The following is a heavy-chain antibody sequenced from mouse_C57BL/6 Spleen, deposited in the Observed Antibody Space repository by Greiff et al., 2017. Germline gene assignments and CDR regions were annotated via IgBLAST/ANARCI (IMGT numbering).Heavy chain of an antibody. D-gene: IGHD1-1*01. CDR3: ARSEDYGNFEG. CDR2: INPSSGYT. V-gene: IGHV1-4*01. Sequence: VHLVESGAELARPGASVKMSCKASGYTFTSYTMHWVKQRPGQGLEWIGYINPSSGYTKYNQKFKDKDTLTADKSSSTAYMNLNSLTSEDSAVYDSARSEDYGNFEGWGKGTTRTVAS. CDR1: GYTFTSYT. J-gene: IGHJ2*01.